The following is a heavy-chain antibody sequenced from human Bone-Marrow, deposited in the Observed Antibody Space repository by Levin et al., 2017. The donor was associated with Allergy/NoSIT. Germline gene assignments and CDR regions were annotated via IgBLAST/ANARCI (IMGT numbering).Heavy chain of an antibody. CDR3: AKDLLRWAFDY. J-gene: IGHJ4*02. Sequence: PGGSLRLSCAVSGFTFSSNAMGWVRQAPGKALEWVSSIGNGVDTYYADSVKGRFTISRDISRNTLYLQMNSLRVEDTATYYCAKDLLRWAFDYWGQGTPVTVSS. V-gene: IGHV3-23*01. CDR1: GFTFSSNA. CDR2: IGNGVDT. D-gene: IGHD4-23*01.